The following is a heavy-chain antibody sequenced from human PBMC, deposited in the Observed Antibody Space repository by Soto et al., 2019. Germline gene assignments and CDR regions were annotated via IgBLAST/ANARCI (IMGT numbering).Heavy chain of an antibody. CDR1: GYTFTAYY. V-gene: IGHV1-2*02. D-gene: IGHD3-10*01. CDR2: INPKFGDT. CDR3: ARNMDYYYGPGSGNGHGF. Sequence: QVQLVQSGAEVKEPGDSVRVSCEASGYTFTAYYIHWVRQAPGQGLEWMGWINPKFGDTTYAQDFQGRVCMTRDMSISTVYLELSRLTSDDTAIYSCARNMDYYYGPGSGNGHGFWGQGTTVTVFS. J-gene: IGHJ6*02.